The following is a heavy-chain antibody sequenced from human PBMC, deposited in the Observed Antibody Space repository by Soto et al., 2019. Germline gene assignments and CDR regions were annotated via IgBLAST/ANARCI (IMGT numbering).Heavy chain of an antibody. J-gene: IGHJ5*02. D-gene: IGHD2-2*01. Sequence: PSETLSLTCTVSGGSISSSSYYWGWIRQPPGKGLEWIGSIYYSGSTYYNPSLKSRVTISVDTSKNQFSLKLSSVTAADTAVYYCARPWGCSSTSCRFITWFDPWGQGTLVTVSS. CDR1: GGSISSSSYY. V-gene: IGHV4-39*01. CDR2: IYYSGST. CDR3: ARPWGCSSTSCRFITWFDP.